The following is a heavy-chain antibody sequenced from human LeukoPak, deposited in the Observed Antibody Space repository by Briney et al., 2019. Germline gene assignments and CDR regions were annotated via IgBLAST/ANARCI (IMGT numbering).Heavy chain of an antibody. V-gene: IGHV4-30-2*01. D-gene: IGHD3-22*01. CDR3: ARLRYDSSGPDAFDI. Sequence: SETLSLTCAVSGGSISSGGYSWSWIRQPPGKGLEWIGYIYHSGSTYYNPSLKSRVTISVDRSKNQFSLKLSSVTAADTAVYYCARLRYDSSGPDAFDIWGQGTMVTVSS. CDR1: GGSISSGGYS. CDR2: IYHSGST. J-gene: IGHJ3*02.